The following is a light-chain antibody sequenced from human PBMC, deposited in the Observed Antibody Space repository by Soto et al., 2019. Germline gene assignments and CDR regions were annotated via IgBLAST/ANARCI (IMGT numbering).Light chain of an antibody. CDR1: QSVSSTY. J-gene: IGKJ5*01. CDR2: GAS. CDR3: QQFARYPPGIT. Sequence: ELVLTQSPGTLTPSPGARATLSCRSSQSVSSTYLAWYQRRPGQAPRLLLYGASIRPPGIPDRFSGSGSGTDFSPTIRRLEPEDFAVYYCQQFARYPPGITVGQGKRLEIK. V-gene: IGKV3-20*01.